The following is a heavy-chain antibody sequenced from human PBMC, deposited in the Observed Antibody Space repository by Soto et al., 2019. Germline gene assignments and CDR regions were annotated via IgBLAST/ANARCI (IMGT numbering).Heavy chain of an antibody. Sequence: QVQLQQWGAGLLKPSETLSLTCAVYGGSFSGYYWSWIRQPPGKGLECIGEINHSGSTNYNPSLKSRVTISVDTSKNQFSRNLNSVTAADTAVYYCARRSGFSSGRGFDYWGQGTLVTVSS. V-gene: IGHV4-34*01. D-gene: IGHD6-19*01. CDR3: ARRSGFSSGRGFDY. CDR1: GGSFSGYY. J-gene: IGHJ4*02. CDR2: INHSGST.